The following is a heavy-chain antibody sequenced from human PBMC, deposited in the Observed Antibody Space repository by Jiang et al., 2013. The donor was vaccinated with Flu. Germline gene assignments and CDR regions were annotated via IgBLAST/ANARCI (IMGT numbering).Heavy chain of an antibody. CDR3: ARYSGWYVDY. D-gene: IGHD6-19*01. J-gene: IGHJ4*02. CDR1: GFSLSTSGMC. Sequence: CTFSGFSLSTSGMCVSWIRQPPGKALEWLARIDWDDDKYYSTSLKTRLTISKDTSKNQVVLTMTNMDPVDTATYYCARYSGWYVDYWGQGTLVTVSS. V-gene: IGHV2-70*11. CDR2: IDWDDDK.